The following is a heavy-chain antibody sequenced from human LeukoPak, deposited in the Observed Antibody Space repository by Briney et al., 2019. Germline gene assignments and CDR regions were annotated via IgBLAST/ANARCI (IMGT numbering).Heavy chain of an antibody. CDR2: IWYDGSNK. CDR3: ARENGVRLATRGYFDY. CDR1: GFTFSRYG. Sequence: GRSLRLSCAASGFTFSRYGMHWVRQAPGKGLEWVAVIWYDGSNKYYADSVKGRFTISRDNSKNTLYLQMNSLRAEDTAVYYCARENGVRLATRGYFDYWGQGTLVTVSS. V-gene: IGHV3-33*01. J-gene: IGHJ4*02. D-gene: IGHD2-8*01.